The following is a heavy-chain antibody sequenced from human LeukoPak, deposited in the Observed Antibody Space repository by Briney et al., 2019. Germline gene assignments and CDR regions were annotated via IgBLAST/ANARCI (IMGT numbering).Heavy chain of an antibody. Sequence: ASVKVSCKASGYTFISYVISWVRQAPGQRLECMGWISAFNGDTNYAQKLQGRVTMTTDTSTSTAYMELRSLRSDDTAVYYCARGAGYYDSSGYYSYYYYYYMDVWGKGTTVTISS. J-gene: IGHJ6*03. V-gene: IGHV1-18*01. CDR2: ISAFNGDT. CDR1: GYTFISYV. D-gene: IGHD3-22*01. CDR3: ARGAGYYDSSGYYSYYYYYYMDV.